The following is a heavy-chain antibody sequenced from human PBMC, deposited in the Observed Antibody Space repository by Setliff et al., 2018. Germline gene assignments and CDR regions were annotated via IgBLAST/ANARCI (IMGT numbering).Heavy chain of an antibody. Sequence: SETLSLTCTVSGGSISSGSHYWSWIRQPAGKGLEWIGRIYASGSTNYNPSLKSRVTISVDMSKNHFSLRVTSVTAADTAVYFCARDPGFRSGTWSLDLWGQGTQVTVSS. CDR3: ARDPGFRSGTWSLDL. V-gene: IGHV4-61*02. CDR2: IYASGST. CDR1: GGSISSGSHY. D-gene: IGHD3-10*01. J-gene: IGHJ5*02.